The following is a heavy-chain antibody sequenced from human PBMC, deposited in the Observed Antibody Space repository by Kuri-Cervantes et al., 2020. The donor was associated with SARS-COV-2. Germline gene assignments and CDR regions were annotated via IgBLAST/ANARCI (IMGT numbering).Heavy chain of an antibody. Sequence: GSLRLSCIVSGGSVSSGSHYWSWIRQPPGKGLEWIGYIYYSGSTKYNPSLKSRVTMSVDTSKNQFSLKLNSVTPADTAVYYCARVHPGPEFYYGMDVWGQGTTVTVSS. CDR1: GGSVSSGSHY. CDR2: IYYSGST. CDR3: ARVHPGPEFYYGMDV. D-gene: IGHD3-10*01. V-gene: IGHV4-61*01. J-gene: IGHJ6*02.